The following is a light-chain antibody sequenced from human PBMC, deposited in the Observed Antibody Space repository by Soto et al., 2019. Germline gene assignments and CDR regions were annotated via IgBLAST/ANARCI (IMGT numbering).Light chain of an antibody. J-gene: IGLJ1*01. CDR2: DVG. V-gene: IGLV2-14*01. CDR3: SSYTSSSTYV. CDR1: SSDVGGYNS. Sequence: QSVLTQPASGSGSPGQSITISCTGTSSDVGGYNSVSWYQQHPGKAPKLVIYDVGNRPSGVSDRFSGSKSGNTASLTISGLQAEDEAEYYCSSYTSSSTYVFGAGTKVTV.